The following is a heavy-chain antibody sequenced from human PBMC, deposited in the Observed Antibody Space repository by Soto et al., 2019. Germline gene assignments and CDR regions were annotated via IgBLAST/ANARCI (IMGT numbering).Heavy chain of an antibody. D-gene: IGHD5-12*01. J-gene: IGHJ6*02. Sequence: PGGSLRLSCAASGFTFSNAWMSWVRQAPGKGLEWVGRIKSKTDGGTTDYAAPVKGRFTISRDDSKNTLYLQMNSLKTEDTAVYYCARGYFYYYYGMDVWGQGTTVTVSS. CDR1: GFTFSNAW. V-gene: IGHV3-15*01. CDR2: IKSKTDGGTT. CDR3: ARGYFYYYYGMDV.